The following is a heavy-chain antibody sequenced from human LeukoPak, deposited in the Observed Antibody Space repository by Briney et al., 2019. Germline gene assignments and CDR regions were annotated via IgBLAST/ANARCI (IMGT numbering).Heavy chain of an antibody. J-gene: IGHJ4*02. V-gene: IGHV3-23*01. CDR2: ISGSGSST. Sequence: PGGSPRLSCAASGFTFSSYAMSWVRQAPGKGLEWVSAISGSGSSTYYADSVKGRFTISRDNSKNTLYLQMNSLRAEGTAVYYCAKDKDLGRGWYSYYFDYWGQGTLVTVSS. CDR3: AKDKDLGRGWYSYYFDY. CDR1: GFTFSSYA. D-gene: IGHD6-19*01.